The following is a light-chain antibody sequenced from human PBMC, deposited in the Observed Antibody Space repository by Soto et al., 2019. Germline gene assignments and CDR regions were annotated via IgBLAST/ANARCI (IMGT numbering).Light chain of an antibody. CDR2: DAS. Sequence: EIVLTQSPATVSLSPGERATLSCRTSQSVSSYLAWYQQKPGQAPRLLIYDASNRATGIPARFSGSGSGTDFTLTISSLEPEDFVVYYCQQRSNFPLTFDGGTKVEIK. CDR1: QSVSSY. CDR3: QQRSNFPLT. J-gene: IGKJ4*01. V-gene: IGKV3-11*01.